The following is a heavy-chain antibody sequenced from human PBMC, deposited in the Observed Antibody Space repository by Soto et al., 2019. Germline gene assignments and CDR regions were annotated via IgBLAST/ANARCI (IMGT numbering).Heavy chain of an antibody. J-gene: IGHJ3*02. CDR2: IIPSGGST. CDR3: ARGGAYYYDSSGDDAFDI. CDR1: GYTFTSYY. V-gene: IGHV1-46*03. Sequence: ASVKVSCKASGYTFTSYYMHWVRQAPGQGLELMGIIIPSGGSTSYAQKFQGRVTMTRDTSTSTVYMELSSLRSEDTAVYYCARGGAYYYDSSGDDAFDIWGQGTMVTVSS. D-gene: IGHD3-22*01.